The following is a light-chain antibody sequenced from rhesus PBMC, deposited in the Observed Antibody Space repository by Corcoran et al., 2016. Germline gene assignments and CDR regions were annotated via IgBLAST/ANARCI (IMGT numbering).Light chain of an antibody. J-gene: IGLJ6*01. CDR1: TGAVTSGNY. CDR2: NTN. Sequence: QAVVTQEPSLSVSPGGTVILTCGSSTGAVTSGNYPNWFQQKPGQAPRGLIYNTNSRHSWTPARFSGSLAGGKAALTLSGAQSEDGAEYYCLLYISVQLVFGGGTILTVL. CDR3: LLYISVQLV. V-gene: IGLV7-76*01.